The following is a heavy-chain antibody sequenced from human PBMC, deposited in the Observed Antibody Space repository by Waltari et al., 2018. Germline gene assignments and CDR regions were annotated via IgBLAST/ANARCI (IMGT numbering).Heavy chain of an antibody. CDR2: IWYDGSNK. Sequence: QVQLVESGGGVVQPGRSLRLSCAASGFTFSSYGMHWVRQAPGKGLEWVAVIWYDGSNKYYADSVKGRFTISRDNSKNTLYLQMNSLRAEDTAMYYCAKDRGRDGYYFDDWGQGTLVTVSS. D-gene: IGHD1-26*01. J-gene: IGHJ4*02. CDR1: GFTFSSYG. V-gene: IGHV3-30*18. CDR3: AKDRGRDGYYFDD.